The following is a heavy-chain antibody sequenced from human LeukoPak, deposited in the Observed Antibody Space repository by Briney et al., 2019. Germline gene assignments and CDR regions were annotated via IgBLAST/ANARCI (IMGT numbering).Heavy chain of an antibody. CDR2: IIPIFGTA. Sequence: SVRVSCKASGGTFSSYAISWVRQAPGQGLEWMGGIIPIFGTANYAQKFQGRVTITADESTSTAYMELSSLRSEDTAVYYCARDGLSATVSSYNWSDPWGQGTLVTVSS. J-gene: IGHJ5*02. D-gene: IGHD4-11*01. V-gene: IGHV1-69*01. CDR1: GGTFSSYA. CDR3: ARDGLSATVSSYNWSDP.